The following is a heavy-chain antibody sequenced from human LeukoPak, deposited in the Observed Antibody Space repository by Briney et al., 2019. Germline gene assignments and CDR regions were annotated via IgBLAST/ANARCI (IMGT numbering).Heavy chain of an antibody. CDR2: IKSKTDGGTT. Sequence: GGSLRLSCAVSGFTFSSYAMSWVRQAPGKGLEWVGRIKSKTDGGTTDYEAPVKGRFTISRDDSKNTLYLQMNSLKTEDTAVYYCTTDYAPGYWGQGTLVTVSS. CDR3: TTDYAPGY. J-gene: IGHJ4*02. CDR1: GFTFSSYA. V-gene: IGHV3-15*01. D-gene: IGHD4-17*01.